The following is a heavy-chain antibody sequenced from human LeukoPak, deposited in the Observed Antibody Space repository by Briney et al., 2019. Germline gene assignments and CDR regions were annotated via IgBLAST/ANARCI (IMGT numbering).Heavy chain of an antibody. V-gene: IGHV3-11*04. J-gene: IGHJ4*02. D-gene: IGHD3-22*01. Sequence: LSLTCTVSGGSISSSSYYWGWIRQPPGKGQEWVSLISGTGGSTYYVDSVKGRFTITRDNAKNSLYLQMNSLRAEDTAVYYCARAPEPHPYYYDSSGYPPGYWGQGTLVTVSS. CDR1: GGSISSSSYY. CDR3: ARAPEPHPYYYDSSGYPPGY. CDR2: ISGTGGST.